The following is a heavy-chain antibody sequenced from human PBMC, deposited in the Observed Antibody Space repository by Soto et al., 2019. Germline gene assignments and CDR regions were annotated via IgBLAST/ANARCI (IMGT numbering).Heavy chain of an antibody. Sequence: QVQLQESGPGLVKPSETLSLTCAVSGDSISSEYWGWIRQPPGKGLEWIGFISYSGVTTYIPSLKSRVTMSLDMSKNQFSLKVNSVTAADTAVYYCARGGPSSKWLAYWGQGTLVTVSS. CDR2: ISYSGVT. CDR1: GDSISSEY. J-gene: IGHJ4*02. D-gene: IGHD6-13*01. V-gene: IGHV4-59*01. CDR3: ARGGPSSKWLAY.